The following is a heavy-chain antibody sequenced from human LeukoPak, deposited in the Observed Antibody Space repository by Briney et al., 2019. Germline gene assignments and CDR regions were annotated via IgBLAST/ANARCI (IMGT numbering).Heavy chain of an antibody. D-gene: IGHD5-18*01. V-gene: IGHV3-48*01. J-gene: IGHJ5*02. CDR3: AKGNAQAQKYSYGRNWFDP. Sequence: GGSLRLSCAASGFTVSSNYMSWVRQAPGKGLEWVSYISGSYSTIYYADSVKGRFTVSRDNAKTSLYLQMHSLRAEDTAVYYCAKGNAQAQKYSYGRNWFDPWGQGTLITVSS. CDR2: ISGSYSTI. CDR1: GFTVSSNY.